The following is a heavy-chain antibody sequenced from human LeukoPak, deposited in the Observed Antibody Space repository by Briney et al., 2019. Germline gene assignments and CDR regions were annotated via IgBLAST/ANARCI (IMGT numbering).Heavy chain of an antibody. V-gene: IGHV4-61*02. CDR2: IYTSGST. J-gene: IGHJ5*02. CDR3: ARVRSGWFDP. D-gene: IGHD2-15*01. Sequence: PSQTLSLTCTVSGGSISSGSYYWSWIRQPAGKGLEWIGRIYTSGSTNYNPSLKSRVTISVDTSKNQFSLKLSSVTAADTAVYYCARVRSGWFDPWGQGTLVTVSS. CDR1: GGSISSGSYY.